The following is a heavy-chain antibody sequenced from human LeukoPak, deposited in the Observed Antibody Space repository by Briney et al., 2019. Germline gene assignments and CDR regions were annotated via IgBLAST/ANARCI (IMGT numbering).Heavy chain of an antibody. CDR1: GFTFSSYS. V-gene: IGHV3-21*01. CDR3: ARGGPQPYYYYMDV. Sequence: GGSLRLSCAASGFTFSSYSMNWVRQAPGKGLEWVSSISSSSSYIYYADSVKGRFTISRDNAKNSLYPQMNSLRGEDTAVYYCARGGPQPYYYYMDVWGKGTTVTVSS. J-gene: IGHJ6*03. CDR2: ISSSSSYI.